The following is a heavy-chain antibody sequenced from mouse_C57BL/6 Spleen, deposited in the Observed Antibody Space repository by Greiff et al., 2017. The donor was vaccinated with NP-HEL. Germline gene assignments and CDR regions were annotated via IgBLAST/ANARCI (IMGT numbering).Heavy chain of an antibody. Sequence: QVQLQQSGAELVRPGASVTLSCKASGYTFTDYEMHWVKQTPVHGLEWIGAIDPETGGTAYNQKFKGKAILTADKSSSTAYMELRSLTSEDSAVYYCTRGAYDGYYVGFAYWGQGTLVTVSA. CDR1: GYTFTDYE. V-gene: IGHV1-15*01. CDR3: TRGAYDGYYVGFAY. CDR2: IDPETGGT. J-gene: IGHJ3*01. D-gene: IGHD2-3*01.